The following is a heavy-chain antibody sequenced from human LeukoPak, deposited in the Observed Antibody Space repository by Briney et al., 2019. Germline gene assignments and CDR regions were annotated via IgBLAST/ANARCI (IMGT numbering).Heavy chain of an antibody. CDR3: ARDGRHILTGYYTPDY. CDR1: GFTFSSYS. V-gene: IGHV3-21*01. D-gene: IGHD3-9*01. CDR2: ISSSSSYI. J-gene: IGHJ4*02. Sequence: GGSLRLSCAASGFTFSSYSMNWVRQAPGKGLEWVSSISSSSSYIYYADSVKGRFTISRDNAKNSLYLRMNSLRAEDTAVYYCARDGRHILTGYYTPDYWGQGTLVTVSS.